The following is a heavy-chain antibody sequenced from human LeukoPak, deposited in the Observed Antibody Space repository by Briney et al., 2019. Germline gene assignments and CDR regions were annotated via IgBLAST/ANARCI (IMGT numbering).Heavy chain of an antibody. J-gene: IGHJ6*03. D-gene: IGHD6-13*01. CDR3: ARPPAGSRYYYYYYMDV. CDR2: IRHSGRT. V-gene: IGHV4-38-2*01. Sequence: SETLSLTCAGSGFSLSSGYSWGWIRQPPGKGLEWIGSIRHSGRTYYNRSLKSRATISVDTSKTQFSLKLSSVTAADTAVYYCARPPAGSRYYYYYYMDVWGKGTTVTVSS. CDR1: GFSLSSGYS.